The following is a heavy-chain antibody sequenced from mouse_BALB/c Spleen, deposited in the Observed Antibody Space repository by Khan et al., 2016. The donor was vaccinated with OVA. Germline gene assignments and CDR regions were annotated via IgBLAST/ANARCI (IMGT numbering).Heavy chain of an antibody. V-gene: IGHV5-6-4*01. Sequence: EVELVESGGGLEKPGGSLKLSCAASGFTFSSYTMSWVRQTPEKRLEWVATISSGGTYTYYVDSVEGRFTLSRDNAKNTLYLEMTSLKSEDTASYYCTRGEGYYGNPYAIDFWGQGTSVTVSS. D-gene: IGHD2-1*01. CDR3: TRGEGYYGNPYAIDF. CDR1: GFTFSSYT. J-gene: IGHJ4*01. CDR2: ISSGGTYT.